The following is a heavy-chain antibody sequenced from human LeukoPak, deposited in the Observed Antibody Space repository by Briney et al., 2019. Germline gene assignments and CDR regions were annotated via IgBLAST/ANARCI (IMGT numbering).Heavy chain of an antibody. D-gene: IGHD4-17*01. CDR1: GYTFTSYY. V-gene: IGHV1-8*03. CDR3: ARAYGDYGSYYYYYYMDV. Sequence: ASVEVSCKASGYTFTSYYMHWVRQATGQGLEWMGWMNPNSGNTGYAQKFQGRVTITRNTSISTAYMELSSLRSEDTAVYYCARAYGDYGSYYYYYYMDVWGKGTTVTVSS. CDR2: MNPNSGNT. J-gene: IGHJ6*03.